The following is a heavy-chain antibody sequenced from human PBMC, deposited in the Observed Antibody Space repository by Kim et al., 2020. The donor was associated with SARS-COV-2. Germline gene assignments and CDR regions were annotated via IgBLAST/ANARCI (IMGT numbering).Heavy chain of an antibody. CDR3: MKRGLDAFDY. CDR2: NK. J-gene: IGHJ4*02. D-gene: IGHD1-1*01. Sequence: NKYYPDSVKGRFAISKGNTENTLYLQINSLRPEDAARYYCMKRGLDAFDYWGQGTHVTVSS. V-gene: IGHV3-30*02.